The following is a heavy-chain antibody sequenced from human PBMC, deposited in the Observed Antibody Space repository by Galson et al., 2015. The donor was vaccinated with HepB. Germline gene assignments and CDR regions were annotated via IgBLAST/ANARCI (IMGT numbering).Heavy chain of an antibody. J-gene: IGHJ4*02. V-gene: IGHV1-18*01. CDR2: ISAYNGNT. Sequence: SVKVSCKASGYTFTSYGISWVRQAPGQGLEWMGWISAYNGNTNYAQKLQGRVTMTTDTSTSTAYMELRSLRSDDTAVDYCARDRIGYYYGSGPYWDWGQGTLVTVSS. CDR3: ARDRIGYYYGSGPYWD. D-gene: IGHD3-10*01. CDR1: GYTFTSYG.